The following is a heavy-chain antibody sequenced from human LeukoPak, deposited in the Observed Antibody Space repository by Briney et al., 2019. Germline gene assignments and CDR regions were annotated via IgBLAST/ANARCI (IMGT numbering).Heavy chain of an antibody. J-gene: IGHJ4*02. CDR1: GYTFTAYY. D-gene: IGHD6-13*01. V-gene: IGHV1-2*02. CDR3: ARAGGLAAAFDY. Sequence: ASVKVSCKASGYTFTAYYMHWVRQAPGQGLEWMGWINPNSGGTNYAQKFQGRVTMTRDTSISTAYMELSRLRSDDTAVYYCARAGGLAAAFDYWGQGTLVTVSS. CDR2: INPNSGGT.